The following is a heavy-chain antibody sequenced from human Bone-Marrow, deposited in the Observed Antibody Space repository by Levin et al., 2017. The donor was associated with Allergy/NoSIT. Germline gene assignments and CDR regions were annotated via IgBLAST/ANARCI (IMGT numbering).Heavy chain of an antibody. Sequence: ASVKVSCKASGYTFTGYYMHWVRQAPGQGLEWMGRINPNSGGTNYAQKFQGRVTMTRDTSISTAYMELSRLRSDDTAVYYCARWDIVVVPAAIRYYYYYMDVWGKGTTVTVSS. CDR1: GYTFTGYY. CDR3: ARWDIVVVPAAIRYYYYYMDV. V-gene: IGHV1-2*06. CDR2: INPNSGGT. D-gene: IGHD2-2*01. J-gene: IGHJ6*03.